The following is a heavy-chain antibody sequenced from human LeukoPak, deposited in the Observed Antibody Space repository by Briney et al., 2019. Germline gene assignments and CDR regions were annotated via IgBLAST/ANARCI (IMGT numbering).Heavy chain of an antibody. Sequence: SVKVSCKASGFTFTSSTMQWVRQARGQRLEWIGWIVVGSGNTNYTQKFQERVTITRDMSTSTAYMELSSLRSEDTAVHSCAAGLKYYYGSGLDPWGQGTLVTVSS. J-gene: IGHJ5*02. V-gene: IGHV1-58*02. D-gene: IGHD3-10*01. CDR3: AAGLKYYYGSGLDP. CDR2: IVVGSGNT. CDR1: GFTFTSST.